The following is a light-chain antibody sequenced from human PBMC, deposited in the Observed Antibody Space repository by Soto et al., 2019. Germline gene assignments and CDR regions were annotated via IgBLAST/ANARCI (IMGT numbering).Light chain of an antibody. CDR2: DAS. V-gene: IGKV1-5*01. J-gene: IGKJ1*01. Sequence: DIQMTQSPSTLSASVGDRVTITCRASQSISSWLAWYQQKPGKAPKLLIYDASSLERGVPSRFSGSGSRTEFTLTISSLQPDDFATYCCQQYTIHSPKWTFGPGTKVDIK. CDR3: QQYTIHSPKWT. CDR1: QSISSW.